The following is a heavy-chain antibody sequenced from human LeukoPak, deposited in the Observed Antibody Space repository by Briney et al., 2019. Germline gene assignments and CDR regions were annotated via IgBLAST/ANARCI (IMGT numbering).Heavy chain of an antibody. V-gene: IGHV3-21*01. D-gene: IGHD6-19*01. CDR3: ARDLYSSGWARIYYFDY. J-gene: IGHJ4*02. CDR1: GFTFSSYS. Sequence: GGSLRLSCAASGFTFSSYSMNWVRQAPGKGLEWVSSISSSSSYIYYADSVKGRCTITRDNAKTSLYLQMNSLRAEDTAVYYCARDLYSSGWARIYYFDYWGQGTLVSVSS. CDR2: ISSSSSYI.